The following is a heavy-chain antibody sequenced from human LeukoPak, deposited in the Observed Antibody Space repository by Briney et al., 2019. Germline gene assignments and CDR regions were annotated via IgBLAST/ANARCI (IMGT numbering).Heavy chain of an antibody. CDR2: LHYGGRT. Sequence: SETLSLTCSVSGGSVSSSSYYWDWIRQPPGKGLEWIGCLHYGGRTYYNPSLRGRVTISVDTSKNQFSLKLNSVAAADTAVYYCVRHIYDITSRPFDYWGQGTLVTVSS. V-gene: IGHV4-39*01. D-gene: IGHD3-10*01. J-gene: IGHJ4*02. CDR1: GGSVSSSSYY. CDR3: VRHIYDITSRPFDY.